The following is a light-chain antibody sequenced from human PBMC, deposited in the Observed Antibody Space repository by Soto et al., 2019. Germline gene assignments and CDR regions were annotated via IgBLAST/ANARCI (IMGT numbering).Light chain of an antibody. CDR2: KAS. CDR3: QQYISYHNTFGHYT. J-gene: IGKJ2*01. CDR1: QNINNR. V-gene: IGKV1-5*03. Sequence: DIQMTQSRSTLSASVGDRVTITCRTSQNINNRLAWYQQKPGKAPKVLIYKASTLESGVPSRFSGSGSGTEFTLSICSLQPNDFATYYCQQYISYHNTFGHYTFGQGTKLYIK.